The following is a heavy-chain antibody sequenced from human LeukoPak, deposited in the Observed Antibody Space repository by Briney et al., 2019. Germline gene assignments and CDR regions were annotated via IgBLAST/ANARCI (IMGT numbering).Heavy chain of an antibody. CDR2: INHSGST. V-gene: IGHV4-38-2*02. CDR1: GYSISINYY. Sequence: SETLSLTCTVSGYSISINYYWGWIRQPPGKGLEWIGEINHSGSTNYNPSLKSRVTISVDTSKNQFSLKLSSVTAADTAVYYCARGRRSGTTMDVWGKGTTVTVSS. J-gene: IGHJ6*04. CDR3: ARGRRSGTTMDV. D-gene: IGHD6-19*01.